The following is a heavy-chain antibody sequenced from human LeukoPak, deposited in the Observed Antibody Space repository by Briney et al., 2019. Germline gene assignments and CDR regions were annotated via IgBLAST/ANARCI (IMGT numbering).Heavy chain of an antibody. J-gene: IGHJ4*02. Sequence: SETLSLTCTVSGGSISSYYWSWIRQPPGKGLEWIGYIYYSGSTNYSPSLKSRVTISVDTSKNQFSLKLSSVTAADTAVYYCARRLGERATGYFDYWGQGTLVTVSS. D-gene: IGHD3-10*01. CDR1: GGSISSYY. V-gene: IGHV4-59*08. CDR3: ARRLGERATGYFDY. CDR2: IYYSGST.